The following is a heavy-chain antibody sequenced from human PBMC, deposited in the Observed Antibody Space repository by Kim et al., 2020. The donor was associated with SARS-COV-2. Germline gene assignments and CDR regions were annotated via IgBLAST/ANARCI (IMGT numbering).Heavy chain of an antibody. CDR2: IYYSGST. Sequence: SETLSLTCTVSGGSISSYYWSWIRQPPGKGLEWIGYIYYSGSTNYNPSLKSRVTISVDTSKNQFSLKLSSVTAADTAVYYCARTFLFPRGTGDAYFDYWGQGTLVTVSS. D-gene: IGHD7-27*01. J-gene: IGHJ4*02. CDR1: GGSISSYY. V-gene: IGHV4-59*01. CDR3: ARTFLFPRGTGDAYFDY.